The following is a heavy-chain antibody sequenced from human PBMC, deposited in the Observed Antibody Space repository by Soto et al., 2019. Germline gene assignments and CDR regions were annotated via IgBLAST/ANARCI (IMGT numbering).Heavy chain of an antibody. CDR3: ANIMRGSYYGSGSYSQNYYYYGMDV. J-gene: IGHJ6*02. Sequence: PGGSLRLSCAASGFTFSSYGMHWVRQAPGKGLEWVAVISYDGSNKYYADSVKGRFTISRDNSKNTLYLQMNSLRAEDTAVYYCANIMRGSYYGSGSYSQNYYYYGMDVWGQGTTVTVSS. D-gene: IGHD3-10*01. CDR1: GFTFSSYG. CDR2: ISYDGSNK. V-gene: IGHV3-30*18.